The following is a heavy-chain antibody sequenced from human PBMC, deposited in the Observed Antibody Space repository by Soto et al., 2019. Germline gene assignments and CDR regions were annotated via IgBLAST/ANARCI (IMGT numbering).Heavy chain of an antibody. CDR2: INHSGST. CDR1: GGSFSGYY. J-gene: IGHJ4*02. D-gene: IGHD2-8*02. CDR3: ARDKITGLFDY. Sequence: ASETLSLTCAVYGGSFSGYYWTWIRQPPGTGLEWIGEINHSGSTNYNPSLKSRVTISVDTSKNQFSLKLTSVTAADTAVYYCARDKITGLFDYWGQGTLVTVSS. V-gene: IGHV4-34*01.